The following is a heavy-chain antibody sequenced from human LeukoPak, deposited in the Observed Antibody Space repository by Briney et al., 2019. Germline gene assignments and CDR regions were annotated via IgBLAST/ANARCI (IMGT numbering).Heavy chain of an antibody. Sequence: PSETLSLTCHVPGGSISNTKRGSWVRPPPGEGPEWIGEINPSGSANYKPSLKSRVTMSLDKSKNQFSLKLTSVTAADTAVYYCSRESGAFCPFGYWGQGTLVIVPP. CDR1: GGSISNTKR. J-gene: IGHJ4*02. D-gene: IGHD1-26*01. CDR2: INPSGSA. CDR3: SRESGAFCPFGY. V-gene: IGHV4-4*02.